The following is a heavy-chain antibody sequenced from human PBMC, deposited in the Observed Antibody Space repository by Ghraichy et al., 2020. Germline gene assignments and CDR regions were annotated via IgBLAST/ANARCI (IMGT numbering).Heavy chain of an antibody. D-gene: IGHD6-19*01. CDR3: ARDPGIAVAEFFFDY. Sequence: GGSLRLSCAASGFTFSSYGMHWVRQAPGKGLEWVAVIWYDGSNKYYADSVKGRFTISRDNSKNTLYLQMNSLRAEDTAVYYCARDPGIAVAEFFFDYWGQGTLVTVSS. V-gene: IGHV3-33*08. CDR1: GFTFSSYG. CDR2: IWYDGSNK. J-gene: IGHJ4*02.